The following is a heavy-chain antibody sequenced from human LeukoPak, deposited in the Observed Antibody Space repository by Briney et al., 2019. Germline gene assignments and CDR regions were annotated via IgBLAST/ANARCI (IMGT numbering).Heavy chain of an antibody. J-gene: IGHJ6*02. V-gene: IGHV3-11*01. CDR1: GFTFSDYY. CDR3: ARDSYDFWSGYYYGMDV. Sequence: GGSLRLSCAASGFTFSDYYMSWIRQAPGKGLEWVSYISSSGSTIYYADSVKGRFTISRDNAKNSLYLQTNSLRAEDTAVYYCARDSYDFWSGYYYGMDVWGQGTTVTVSS. D-gene: IGHD3-3*01. CDR2: ISSSGSTI.